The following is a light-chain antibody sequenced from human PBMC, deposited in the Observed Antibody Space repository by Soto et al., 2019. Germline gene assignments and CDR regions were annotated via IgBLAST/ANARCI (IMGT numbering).Light chain of an antibody. V-gene: IGKV3-15*01. Sequence: EIVMTQSPATLSVSPGERATLSCRASQSVSSDFAWYQQKPGQAPRLLIYGASSRATGIPARFSGSGSGTEFTLTISSLQSEDFAVYYCQQYHNWPAFGQGTKVDIK. CDR3: QQYHNWPA. J-gene: IGKJ1*01. CDR2: GAS. CDR1: QSVSSD.